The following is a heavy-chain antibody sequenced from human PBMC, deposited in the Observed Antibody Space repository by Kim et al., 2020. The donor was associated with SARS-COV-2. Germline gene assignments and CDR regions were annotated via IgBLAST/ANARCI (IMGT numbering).Heavy chain of an antibody. D-gene: IGHD3-10*01. CDR2: INHSGST. CDR3: ASLSYASGRLGGHWFTP. CDR1: GGSFSGYY. J-gene: IGHJ5*02. Sequence: SETLSLTCAVYGGSFSGYYWSWIRQPPGKGLEWIGEINHSGSTNYNPSLKSQVTISVDTSKNQFSLNRGSVTAAATPVYYWASLSYASGRLGGHWFTPWG. V-gene: IGHV4-34*01.